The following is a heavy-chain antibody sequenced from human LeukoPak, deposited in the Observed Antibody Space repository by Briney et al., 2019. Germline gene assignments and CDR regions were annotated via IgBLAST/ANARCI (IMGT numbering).Heavy chain of an antibody. Sequence: GGSLRLTCVASGFTFSSHGMHWVRQAPGKGLEWVAVIWYDGSHRYYPDSVKGRFTISRDNSENTLFLQMDSLRVDDTAVYYCVRDNAAADGALDYWGQGSLVTVSS. D-gene: IGHD5-24*01. J-gene: IGHJ4*02. CDR1: GFTFSSHG. CDR2: IWYDGSHR. V-gene: IGHV3-33*01. CDR3: VRDNAAADGALDY.